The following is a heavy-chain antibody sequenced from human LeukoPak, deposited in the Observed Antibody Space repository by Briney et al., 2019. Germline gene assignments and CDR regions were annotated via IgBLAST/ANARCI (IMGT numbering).Heavy chain of an antibody. J-gene: IGHJ5*02. CDR1: GGSISNYY. CDR2: IYYTGIT. V-gene: IGHV4-59*01. D-gene: IGHD3-3*01. CDR3: ARGPYYDFWSGYYPPNWFDP. Sequence: SETLSLTCTVSGGSISNYYWSWIRQPPGKGLEWIGYIYYTGITNYNPSLKSRVTISVDTSKNQFSLKLNSVTAADTAVYYCARGPYYDFWSGYYPPNWFDPWGQGTLVTVSS.